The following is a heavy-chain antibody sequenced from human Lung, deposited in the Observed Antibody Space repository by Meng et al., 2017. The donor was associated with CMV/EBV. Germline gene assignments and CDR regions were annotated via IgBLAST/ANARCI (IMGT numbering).Heavy chain of an antibody. CDR1: GFTFNNYG. Sequence: SCVASGFTFNNYGMHWVRQIPGKGLEWVAYLRDEGITKYYADSVKGRFTISRDSSKNTLYLQMNSLRDDDTAVYYCAKDRSSSSFFDYWGQGAMVPVS. V-gene: IGHV3-30*02. J-gene: IGHJ4*02. CDR3: AKDRSSSSFFDY. CDR2: LRDEGITK. D-gene: IGHD6-6*01.